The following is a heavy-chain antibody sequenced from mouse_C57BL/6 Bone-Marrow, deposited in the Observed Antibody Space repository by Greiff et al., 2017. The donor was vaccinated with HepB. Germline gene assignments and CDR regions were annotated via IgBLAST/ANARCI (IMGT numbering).Heavy chain of an antibody. V-gene: IGHV8-8*01. Sequence: QVTLKESGPGILQPSQTLSLTCSFSGFSLSTFGMGVGWIRQPSGKGLEWLAHIWWDDDKYYNPALKSRLTISKDTSKNQVFLKIANVDTADTATYYCARLSTMVTTRYFDVWGTGTTVTVSS. CDR1: GFSLSTFGMG. D-gene: IGHD2-1*01. CDR3: ARLSTMVTTRYFDV. J-gene: IGHJ1*03. CDR2: IWWDDDK.